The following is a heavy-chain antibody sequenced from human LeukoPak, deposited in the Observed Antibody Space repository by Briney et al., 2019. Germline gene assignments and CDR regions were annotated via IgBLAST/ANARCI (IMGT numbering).Heavy chain of an antibody. V-gene: IGHV3-33*01. J-gene: IGHJ1*01. CDR3: ARDVLRFLEWPKHMNQYFQH. Sequence: GGSLRLSCAASGFTFSSYGMHWVRQAPGKGLEWVAVIWYDGSNKYYADSVKGRFTISRDNSKNTLYLQMNSLRAEDTAVYYCARDVLRFLEWPKHMNQYFQHWGQGTLVTVSS. CDR2: IWYDGSNK. D-gene: IGHD3-3*01. CDR1: GFTFSSYG.